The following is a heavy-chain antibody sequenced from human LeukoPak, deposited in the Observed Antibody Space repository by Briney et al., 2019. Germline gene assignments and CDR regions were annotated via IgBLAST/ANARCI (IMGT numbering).Heavy chain of an antibody. Sequence: SQTLSLTCTVSGGSISSGSYYWSWIRQPAGKGLEWIRRIYTSGSTNYNPSLKSRVTISVDTSKNQFSLKLSSVTAADTAVYYCARGPIVLMVYAIPADWFDPWGQGTLVAVSS. V-gene: IGHV4-61*02. J-gene: IGHJ5*02. CDR1: GGSISSGSYY. CDR3: ARGPIVLMVYAIPADWFDP. D-gene: IGHD2-8*01. CDR2: IYTSGST.